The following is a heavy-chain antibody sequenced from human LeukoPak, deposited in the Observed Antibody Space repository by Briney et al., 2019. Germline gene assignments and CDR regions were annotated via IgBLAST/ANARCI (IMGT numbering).Heavy chain of an antibody. CDR1: GYSFTTSW. Sequence: GASLQISCKGSGYSFTTSWIAWVRPLPGKGLELMGIIFPGDSDTRYSPSFQGQVTISADKSISTAYLQWSSLQASDTAFYYCVRRINNWFDPWGQGTLVTVSS. CDR2: IFPGDSDT. V-gene: IGHV5-51*01. J-gene: IGHJ5*02. CDR3: VRRINNWFDP.